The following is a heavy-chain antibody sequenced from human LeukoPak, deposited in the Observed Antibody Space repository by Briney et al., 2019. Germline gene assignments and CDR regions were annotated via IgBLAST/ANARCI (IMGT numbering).Heavy chain of an antibody. CDR1: GYTFTNYG. CDR2: INAYNGDT. Sequence: GATVKVSCKASGYTFTNYGVSWVRQAPGHGLEWMGWINAYNGDTHYAQNLQGRLTMTTDTSTSMAFMELRSLRPDDTAVYFCARWGLVAPGTYYYYYMDVWGRGTTVTVSS. J-gene: IGHJ6*03. V-gene: IGHV1-18*01. CDR3: ARWGLVAPGTYYYYYMDV. D-gene: IGHD2-2*01.